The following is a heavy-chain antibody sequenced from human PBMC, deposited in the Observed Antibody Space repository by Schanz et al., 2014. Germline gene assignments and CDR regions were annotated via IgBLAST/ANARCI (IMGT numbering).Heavy chain of an antibody. CDR3: VRDLGGDQTDY. CDR2: IWFDGTNK. V-gene: IGHV3-33*01. D-gene: IGHD4-17*01. J-gene: IGHJ4*02. Sequence: QVQLVESGGGVVRPGRSLRLSCATSGFTFSRFGMHWVRQAPGKGLEWLAVIWFDGTNKYNADSVKGRFTISRDTSKNTLYLQVNSLRAEDTAVYYCVRDLGGDQTDYWGQGTLVTVSS. CDR1: GFTFSRFG.